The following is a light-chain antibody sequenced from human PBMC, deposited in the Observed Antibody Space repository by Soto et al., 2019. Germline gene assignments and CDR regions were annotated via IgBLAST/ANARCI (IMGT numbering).Light chain of an antibody. V-gene: IGLV3-1*01. Sequence: SYELTQPPSVSVSPGQTASITCSGDKLGDKYACWYQQKPGQSPVLVIYQDSKRPSGISERFSGSNSGNTATLTISGTQAMDEADYYCQAWDSSTLTVFGGGTKLTVL. J-gene: IGLJ2*01. CDR2: QDS. CDR3: QAWDSSTLTV. CDR1: KLGDKY.